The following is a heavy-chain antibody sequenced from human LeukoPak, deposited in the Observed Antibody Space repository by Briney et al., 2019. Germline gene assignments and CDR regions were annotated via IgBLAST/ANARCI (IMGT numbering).Heavy chain of an antibody. Sequence: GASVKVSSKASGYTFTSYDFNWVRQATGQRPEWMGWMSPNSGDTGYAQKFQDRVTMTRNTSISTAYMELSSLRSDDTAVYYCARQWGYSGSLDYWGQGTLVTVSS. D-gene: IGHD1-26*01. CDR3: ARQWGYSGSLDY. CDR1: GYTFTSYD. J-gene: IGHJ4*02. CDR2: MSPNSGDT. V-gene: IGHV1-8*01.